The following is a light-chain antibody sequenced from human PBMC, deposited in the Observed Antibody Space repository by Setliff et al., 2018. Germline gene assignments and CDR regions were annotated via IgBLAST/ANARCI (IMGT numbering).Light chain of an antibody. CDR2: SNN. V-gene: IGLV1-44*01. CDR3: AAWDAKLSAEV. CDR1: SSNIGSNT. Sequence: QSVLTQPPSASGTPGQRVTISCSGGSSNIGSNTVNWYQQLPGTAPKLLMHSNNQRPSGVPDRFSGSKSGTSASLAISGLQSEDEADYYCAAWDAKLSAEVFGIGTKGTVL. J-gene: IGLJ1*01.